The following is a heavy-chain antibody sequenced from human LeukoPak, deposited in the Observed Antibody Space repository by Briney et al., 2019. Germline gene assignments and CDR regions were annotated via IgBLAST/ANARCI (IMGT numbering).Heavy chain of an antibody. CDR3: ARDHSSGWAFDY. CDR1: GFTFSSYA. J-gene: IGHJ4*02. V-gene: IGHV3-30-3*01. D-gene: IGHD6-19*01. Sequence: GGSLRPSCAASGFTFSSYAMHWVRQAPGKGLEWVAVISYDGSNKYYADSVKGRFTISRDNSKNTLYLQMNSLRAEDTAVYYCARDHSSGWAFDYWGQGTLVTVSS. CDR2: ISYDGSNK.